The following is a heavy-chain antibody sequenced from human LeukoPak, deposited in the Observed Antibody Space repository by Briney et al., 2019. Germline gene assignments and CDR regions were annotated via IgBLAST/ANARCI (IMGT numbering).Heavy chain of an antibody. CDR2: IHYSPGYT. V-gene: IGHV3-23*01. D-gene: IGHD6-19*01. Sequence: GGSLRLSCAASGFTFSSYAMSWGRQAPGKGLEWVSHIHYSPGYTYYADSVKGRFTISRDNSKNTLYLQMNSLRAEDTAVYYCAKGYSGAWYDFDSWGQGTLVTVSS. J-gene: IGHJ4*02. CDR1: GFTFSSYA. CDR3: AKGYSGAWYDFDS.